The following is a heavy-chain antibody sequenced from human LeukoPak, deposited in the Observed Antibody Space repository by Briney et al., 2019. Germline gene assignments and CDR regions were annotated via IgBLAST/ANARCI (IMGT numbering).Heavy chain of an antibody. Sequence: GGSLRLSCAASGFTFTSYALDWVRQAPGKGLEWISVISGDGESTHYADSVKGRFTISRDNSKNTLYLQMNSLRAEDTAVYYCARDEYKADAYWGQGTLVTVSS. V-gene: IGHV3-23*01. J-gene: IGHJ4*02. CDR2: ISGDGEST. CDR1: GFTFTSYA. D-gene: IGHD2/OR15-2a*01. CDR3: ARDEYKADAY.